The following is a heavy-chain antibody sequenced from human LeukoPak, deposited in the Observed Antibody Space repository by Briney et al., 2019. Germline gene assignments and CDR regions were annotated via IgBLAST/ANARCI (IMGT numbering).Heavy chain of an antibody. V-gene: IGHV3-43*01. CDR3: AKGARKARRSIAARRGYYMDV. Sequence: GGSLRLSCAASGFTFDDYTMHWVRQAPGKGLEWVSLISWDGGSTYYADSVKGRFTTSRDNSKNSLYLQMNSLRTEDTALYYCAKGARKARRSIAARRGYYMDVWGKGTTVTVSS. CDR2: ISWDGGST. CDR1: GFTFDDYT. D-gene: IGHD6-6*01. J-gene: IGHJ6*03.